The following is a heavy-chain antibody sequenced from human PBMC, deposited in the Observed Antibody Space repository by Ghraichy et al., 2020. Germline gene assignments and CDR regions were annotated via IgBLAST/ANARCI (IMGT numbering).Heavy chain of an antibody. CDR2: IYYSGST. D-gene: IGHD6-13*01. J-gene: IGHJ5*02. CDR1: GGSISSYY. CDR3: AIVELAAAGTGWFDP. V-gene: IGHV4-59*01. Sequence: SETLSLTCTVSGGSISSYYWSWIRQPPGKGLEWIGYIYYSGSTNYNPSLKSRVTISVDTSKNQFSLKLSSVTAADTAVYYCAIVELAAAGTGWFDPWGQGTLVTVSS.